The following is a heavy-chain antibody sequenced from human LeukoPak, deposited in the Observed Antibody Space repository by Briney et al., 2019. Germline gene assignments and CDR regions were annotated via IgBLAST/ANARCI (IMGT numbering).Heavy chain of an antibody. CDR2: IKHDGGDK. J-gene: IGHJ4*02. Sequence: GGSLRLSCAASGFTFSNYWMSWVRQAPGKGLEWVANIKHDGGDKHYVDSVKGRFTIARGSAKNSLNLQMNSLRAEDTAVYYCARGGNYDILTGYIFDYWGQGTLVTVSS. CDR3: ARGGNYDILTGYIFDY. CDR1: GFTFSNYW. V-gene: IGHV3-7*03. D-gene: IGHD3-9*01.